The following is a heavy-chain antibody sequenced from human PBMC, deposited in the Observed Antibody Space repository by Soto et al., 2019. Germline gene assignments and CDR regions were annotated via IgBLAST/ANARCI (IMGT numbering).Heavy chain of an antibody. Sequence: SETLSLTCAVSGYSISSGYYWGWIRQPPGKGLERIGSIYHSGSTYYNPSLKSRVTISVDTSKNQFSLKLSSVTAADTAVYYCARGNKGLRITMITSMYYFDYWGQGTLVTVSS. D-gene: IGHD3-22*01. V-gene: IGHV4-38-2*01. J-gene: IGHJ4*02. CDR1: GYSISSGYY. CDR2: IYHSGST. CDR3: ARGNKGLRITMITSMYYFDY.